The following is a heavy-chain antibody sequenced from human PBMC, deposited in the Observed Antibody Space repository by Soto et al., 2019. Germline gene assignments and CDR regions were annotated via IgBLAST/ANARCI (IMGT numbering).Heavy chain of an antibody. CDR3: ARTGRVGSMDY. Sequence: QVQLQESGPGLVKPSETLSLTCTVSGGSISSYYWSWIRQPPGKGLEWIGYIYYSGSTNYNPSLKSRVTIPVDTAKNRFSLKLSSVTAADTAVYYCARTGRVGSMDYWGQGTLVTVSS. D-gene: IGHD2-2*01. V-gene: IGHV4-59*08. CDR2: IYYSGST. J-gene: IGHJ4*02. CDR1: GGSISSYY.